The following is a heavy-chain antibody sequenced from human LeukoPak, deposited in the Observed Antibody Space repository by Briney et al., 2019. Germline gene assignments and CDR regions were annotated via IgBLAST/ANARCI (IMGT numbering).Heavy chain of an antibody. CDR1: GYTFTSYD. J-gene: IGHJ6*03. CDR2: MNPNSGNT. V-gene: IGHV1-8*03. Sequence: ASVTVSCKASGYTFTSYDINWVRQATGQGLEWMGWMNPNSGNTGYAQKFQGRVTITRNTSISTAYMELSSLRSEDTAVYYCARMDYYYYYMDVWGKGTTVTVSS. CDR3: ARMDYYYYYMDV.